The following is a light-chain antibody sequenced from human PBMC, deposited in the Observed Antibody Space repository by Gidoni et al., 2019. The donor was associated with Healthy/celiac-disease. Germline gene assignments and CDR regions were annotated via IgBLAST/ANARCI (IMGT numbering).Light chain of an antibody. CDR2: AAS. J-gene: IGKJ1*01. CDR1: QTISNY. V-gene: IGKV1-39*01. Sequence: DIQMTQSPSSLSASVGDRVTITCRASQTISNYLNWYQQKPGKAPNLLIYAASSLQGGVPSRFSGSGSGTYITLTISSLQPEDFATYYCQQSYSAPRTFGQGTKVEIK. CDR3: QQSYSAPRT.